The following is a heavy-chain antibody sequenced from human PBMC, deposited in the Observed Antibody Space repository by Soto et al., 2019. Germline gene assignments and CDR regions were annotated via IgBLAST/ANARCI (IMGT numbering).Heavy chain of an antibody. CDR2: IYYSGST. CDR1: GGSISSFY. V-gene: IGHV4-59*01. Sequence: PSETLSLTCTVSGGSISSFYWSWIRQPPGKGLEWIGYIYYSGSTNYNPSLKSRVTISVDTSRNQFSLKLSSVTAADTAVYYCARDPGYCISTSCYSYGMDVWGQGTTVTVSS. D-gene: IGHD2-2*01. CDR3: ARDPGYCISTSCYSYGMDV. J-gene: IGHJ6*02.